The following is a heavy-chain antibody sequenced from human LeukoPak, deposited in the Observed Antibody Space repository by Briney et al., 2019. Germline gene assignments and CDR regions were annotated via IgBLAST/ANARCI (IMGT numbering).Heavy chain of an antibody. CDR1: GFTFSSYA. J-gene: IGHJ5*02. CDR2: ISGSGGST. V-gene: IGHV3-23*01. D-gene: IGHD6-19*01. CDR3: AKDSTGFSSGWYDYNWFDP. Sequence: GGSLRLSCAASGFTFSSYAMSWVRQAPGKGLEWVSAISGSGGSTYYADSVKGRFTISRDNSKNTLYLQMNSLRAEDTAVYYCAKDSTGFSSGWYDYNWFDPWGQGTLVTVSS.